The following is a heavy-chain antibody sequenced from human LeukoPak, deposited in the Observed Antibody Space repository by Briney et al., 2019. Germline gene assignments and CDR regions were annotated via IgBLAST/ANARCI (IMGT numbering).Heavy chain of an antibody. CDR1: GYTFTSYG. CDR3: ATSSGWKSNIDY. V-gene: IGHV1-2*02. J-gene: IGHJ4*02. Sequence: ASVKVSCKASGYTFTSYGISWVRQAPGQGLEWMGWINPNSGGTNYAQKFRGRVTMTRDTSISTAYMELSRLRSDDTAVFYCATSSGWKSNIDYWGQGTLVTVSS. D-gene: IGHD6-19*01. CDR2: INPNSGGT.